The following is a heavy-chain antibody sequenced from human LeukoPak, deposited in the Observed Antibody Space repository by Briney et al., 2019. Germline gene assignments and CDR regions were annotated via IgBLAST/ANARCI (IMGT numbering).Heavy chain of an antibody. CDR2: IKQDGSVK. CDR3: ASEDGYFDY. J-gene: IGHJ4*02. V-gene: IGHV3-7*01. D-gene: IGHD5-24*01. CDR1: AFTFSCYW. Sequence: GGSLRLSCAASAFTFSCYWMSWVRQAPGKGLEWVANIKQDGSVKYYVDSVKGRFTISRDNAKNSLYLQMNSLRAEDTAIYYCASEDGYFDYWGQGTLVTVSS.